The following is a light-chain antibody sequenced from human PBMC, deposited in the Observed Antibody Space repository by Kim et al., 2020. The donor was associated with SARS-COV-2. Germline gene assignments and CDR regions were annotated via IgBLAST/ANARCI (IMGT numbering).Light chain of an antibody. Sequence: EIVMTQSPAPLSVSPGEIATLSCRASQSVGIKLAWYQQKPGQAPRLLIYDASTRETGIPGRFSGSGSGTEFTLTIGSLQSEDFALYYCQQYHKWPGITFGQGTRLEIK. CDR2: DAS. J-gene: IGKJ5*01. V-gene: IGKV3-15*01. CDR1: QSVGIK. CDR3: QQYHKWPGIT.